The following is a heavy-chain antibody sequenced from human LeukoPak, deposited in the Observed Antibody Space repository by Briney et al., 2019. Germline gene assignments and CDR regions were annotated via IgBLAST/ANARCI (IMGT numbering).Heavy chain of an antibody. V-gene: IGHV3-48*01. Sequence: PGGSLRLSCAASGFTFSSYSMNWVRQAPGKGLEWVSYISSSRSTIYYADSVKGRFTISNDNAKNSLYLQMKSLRAEDTAVYYCARGGGGIWGQGTMVTVSS. CDR3: ARGGGGI. CDR2: ISSSRSTI. CDR1: GFTFSSYS. J-gene: IGHJ3*02.